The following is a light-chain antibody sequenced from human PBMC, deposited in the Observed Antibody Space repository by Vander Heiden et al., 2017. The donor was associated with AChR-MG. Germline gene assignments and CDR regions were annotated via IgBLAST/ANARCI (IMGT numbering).Light chain of an antibody. CDR1: QSVSSY. J-gene: IGKJ4*01. CDR3: QQRSNWPHT. V-gene: IGKV3-11*01. CDR2: DTS. Sequence: EIVLTQSPATLSLSPGERATLSCRASQSVSSYLAWYHQKPGQAPRLLIYDTSNRATGIPARFSGSGSGTDFTLTISSLEPEDCAVYYCQQRSNWPHTFGGGTKVEI.